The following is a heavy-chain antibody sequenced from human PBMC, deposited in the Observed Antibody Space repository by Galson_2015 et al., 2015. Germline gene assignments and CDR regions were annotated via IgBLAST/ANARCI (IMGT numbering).Heavy chain of an antibody. D-gene: IGHD3-10*01. V-gene: IGHV4-30-4*01. J-gene: IGHJ3*02. Sequence: TLSLTCTVSGGSISSGDYYWSWIREPPGKGLEWIGYIYYSGSTYYNPSLKSRVTISVATSKNQFSLKLSSVTAADTAVDYCARPLWFGAPDNHDAFDIWGQGTMVTVSS. CDR2: IYYSGST. CDR3: ARPLWFGAPDNHDAFDI. CDR1: GGSISSGDYY.